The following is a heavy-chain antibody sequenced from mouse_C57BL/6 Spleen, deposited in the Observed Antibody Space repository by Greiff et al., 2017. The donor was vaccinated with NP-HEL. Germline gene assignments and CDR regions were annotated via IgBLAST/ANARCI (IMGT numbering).Heavy chain of an antibody. V-gene: IGHV5-6*01. CDR2: ISSGGSYT. J-gene: IGHJ3*01. Sequence: EVQRVESGGDLVKPGGSLKLSCAASGFTFSSYGMSWVRQTPDKRLEWVATISSGGSYTYYPDSVKGRFTISRDNAKNTLYLQMSSLKSEDTAMYYCATMVTTRAWFAYWGQGTLVTVSA. CDR1: GFTFSSYG. CDR3: ATMVTTRAWFAY. D-gene: IGHD2-1*01.